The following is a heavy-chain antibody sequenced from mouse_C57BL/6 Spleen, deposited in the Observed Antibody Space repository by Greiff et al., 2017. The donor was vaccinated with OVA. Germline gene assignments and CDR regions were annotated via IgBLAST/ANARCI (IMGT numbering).Heavy chain of an antibody. CDR3: ARGSYWAMDY. CDR2: ISYDGSN. Sequence: EVQLVESGPGLVKPSQSLSLTCSVPGYSITSGYYWNWIRQFPGNKLEWMGYISYDGSNNYNPSLKNRISITRDTSKNQFFLKLNSVTTEDTATYYCARGSYWAMDYWGQGTSVTVSS. V-gene: IGHV3-6*01. CDR1: GYSITSGYY. J-gene: IGHJ4*01.